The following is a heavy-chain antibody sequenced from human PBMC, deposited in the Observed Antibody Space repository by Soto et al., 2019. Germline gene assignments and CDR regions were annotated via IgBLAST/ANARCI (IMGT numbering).Heavy chain of an antibody. J-gene: IGHJ6*03. Sequence: PSETLSLTCTVSGGSISSYYWSWIRQPPGKGLEWIGYIYYSGSTNYNPSLKSRVTISVDTSKNQFSLKLSSVTAADTAVYYCARGPDYDFWSGYYTDYYYYYMDVWGKGTTVTVSS. CDR3: ARGPDYDFWSGYYTDYYYYYMDV. CDR2: IYYSGST. D-gene: IGHD3-3*01. CDR1: GGSISSYY. V-gene: IGHV4-59*08.